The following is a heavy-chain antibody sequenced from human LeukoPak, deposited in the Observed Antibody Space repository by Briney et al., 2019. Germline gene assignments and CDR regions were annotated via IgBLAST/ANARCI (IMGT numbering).Heavy chain of an antibody. CDR1: GGSFSGYY. D-gene: IGHD3-3*01. Sequence: PSETLSLTCAVYGGSFSGYYWSWIRQPPGKGLEWIGEINHSGSTNYNPSLKSRVTISVDTSKNQFSLKLSSVTAADTAVYYCARVVSVTIFGVVTIEGVFDIWGQGTMVTVSS. CDR2: INHSGST. J-gene: IGHJ3*02. CDR3: ARVVSVTIFGVVTIEGVFDI. V-gene: IGHV4-34*01.